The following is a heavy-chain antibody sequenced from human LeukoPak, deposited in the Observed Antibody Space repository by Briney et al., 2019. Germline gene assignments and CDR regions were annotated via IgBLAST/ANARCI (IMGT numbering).Heavy chain of an antibody. V-gene: IGHV1-8*01. CDR1: GYTFTSYD. CDR2: MNPNGGNT. CDR3: ARGGSSGWYVDY. D-gene: IGHD6-19*01. Sequence: ASVKVSCKASGYTFTSYDINWVRQATGQGLEWMGWMNPNGGNTGYAQKFQGRVTMTRNTSISTAYMELSSLRSEDTAVYYCARGGSSGWYVDYWGQGTLVTVSS. J-gene: IGHJ4*02.